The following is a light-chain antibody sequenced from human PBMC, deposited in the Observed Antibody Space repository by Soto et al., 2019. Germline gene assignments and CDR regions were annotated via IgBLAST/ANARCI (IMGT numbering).Light chain of an antibody. J-gene: IGLJ1*01. CDR2: EVS. CDR1: SRDVGGYNY. Sequence: QSVLTQPASVSGSPGQSITISCTGTSRDVGGYNYVSWYQQHPGKAPKLLIYEVSSRPSGISDRFSASKSGNTAFLTISGLQAEDEADYYCSSYTYRSPYVFGTGTKLTVL. V-gene: IGLV2-14*01. CDR3: SSYTYRSPYV.